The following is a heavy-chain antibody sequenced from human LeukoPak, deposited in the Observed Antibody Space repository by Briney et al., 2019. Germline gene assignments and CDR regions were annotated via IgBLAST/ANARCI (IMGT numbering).Heavy chain of an antibody. J-gene: IGHJ3*02. CDR3: ARLYSSSSGKAFDI. CDR1: GFTFSSYE. CDR2: ISSGRTI. D-gene: IGHD6-6*01. Sequence: GGSLRLSCAASGFTFSSYEMNWVRQAPGKGLEWVSYISSGRTIYYADSVEGRFTISRDNAKNSLYLQMNSLRAEDTAVYYCARLYSSSSGKAFDIWGQGTMVTVSS. V-gene: IGHV3-48*03.